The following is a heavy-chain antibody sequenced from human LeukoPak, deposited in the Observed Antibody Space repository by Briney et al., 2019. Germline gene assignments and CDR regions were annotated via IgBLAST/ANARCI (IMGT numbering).Heavy chain of an antibody. Sequence: SETLSLTCTVSGGSISSSSYYWGWIRQPPGKGLEWIGSIYYSGSTYYNPSLKSRVTISVDTSKNQFSLKLSSVTAADTAVYYCARDRRYSSSWYSGYWGQGTLVTVSS. CDR2: IYYSGST. V-gene: IGHV4-39*07. CDR1: GGSISSSSYY. J-gene: IGHJ4*02. D-gene: IGHD6-13*01. CDR3: ARDRRYSSSWYSGY.